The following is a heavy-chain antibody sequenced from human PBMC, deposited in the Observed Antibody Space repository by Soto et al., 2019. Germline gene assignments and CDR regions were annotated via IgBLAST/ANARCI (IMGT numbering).Heavy chain of an antibody. CDR3: AREFPHYVSTDSYLDY. V-gene: IGHV6-1*01. Sequence: SETLSLTCAMSVDSVSGNSAAWNWIIQSPSRGLEWLGRTYYRSRWYNDYAVSVKSRITVTPDTSKNQFSLHLNSVTPEDTAVYYCAREFPHYVSTDSYLDYWGQRALVTVSS. J-gene: IGHJ4*02. D-gene: IGHD3-16*01. CDR1: VDSVSGNSAA. CDR2: TYYRSRWYN.